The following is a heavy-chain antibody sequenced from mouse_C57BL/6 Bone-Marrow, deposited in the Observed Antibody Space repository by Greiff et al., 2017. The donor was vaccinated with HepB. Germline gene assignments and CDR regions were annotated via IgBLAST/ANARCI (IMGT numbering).Heavy chain of an antibody. CDR3: ARDSIYDGYPYAMDY. V-gene: IGHV3-8*01. J-gene: IGHJ4*01. Sequence: DVKLQESGPGLAKPSQTLSLTCSVTGYSITSDYWNWIRKFPGNKLEYMGYISYSGSTYYNPSLKSRISITRDTSKNQYYLQLNSVTTEDTATYYCARDSIYDGYPYAMDYWGQGTSVTVSS. D-gene: IGHD2-3*01. CDR1: GYSITSDY. CDR2: ISYSGST.